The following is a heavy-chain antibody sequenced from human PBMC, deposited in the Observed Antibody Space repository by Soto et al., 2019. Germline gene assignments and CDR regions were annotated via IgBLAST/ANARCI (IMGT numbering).Heavy chain of an antibody. CDR2: IYTSGST. D-gene: IGHD3-10*01. J-gene: IGHJ6*02. V-gene: IGHV4-4*07. Sequence: QVQLQESGPGLVKPSETLSLTCTVSGGSISSYYWSWIRQPAGKGLEWIGRIYTSGSTNYNPSLKSRVTMSVDTSKNQFPLKLSSVTAADTAVYYCARSGSGSYLPAGYYYYGMDVWGQGTTVTVSS. CDR3: ARSGSGSYLPAGYYYYGMDV. CDR1: GGSISSYY.